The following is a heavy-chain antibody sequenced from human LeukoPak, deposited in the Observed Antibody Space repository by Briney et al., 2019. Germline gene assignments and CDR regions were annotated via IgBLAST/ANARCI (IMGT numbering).Heavy chain of an antibody. J-gene: IGHJ4*02. CDR2: NNPSGGST. V-gene: IGHV1-46*01. CDR3: ARATLSDYYFNY. Sequence: ASVKVSCKASGYTFTSYYMHWVRQAPGQGLEWMGINNPSGGSTSYAQKFQGRVTMTRDTSTNTVYMELSSLRSEDTAVYFCARATLSDYYFNYWGQGTLVTASS. CDR1: GYTFTSYY.